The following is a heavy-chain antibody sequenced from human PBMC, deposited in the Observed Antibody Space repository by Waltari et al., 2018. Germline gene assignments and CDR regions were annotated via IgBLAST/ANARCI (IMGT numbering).Heavy chain of an antibody. V-gene: IGHV4-4*07. Sequence: QVLLQESGPGLVKPSGPLPPPCTASGDSIGTYSWTWLRQPAGKGLEWIALISSTGTTNYNPSLKSRVTMSVDTSRNQFSLRLSSVTAADTAVYYCARDLSTPPYNWFDPWGQGTLVTVSS. CDR2: ISSTGTT. CDR1: GDSIGTYS. J-gene: IGHJ5*02. CDR3: ARDLSTPPYNWFDP.